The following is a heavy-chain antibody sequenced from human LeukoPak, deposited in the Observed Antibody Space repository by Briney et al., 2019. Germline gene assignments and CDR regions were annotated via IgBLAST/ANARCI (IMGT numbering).Heavy chain of an antibody. CDR2: SHSNGYT. D-gene: IGHD1-26*01. CDR1: GGSISGYY. J-gene: IGHJ5*02. V-gene: IGHV4-4*09. Sequence: SETLSLTCTVSGGSISGYYWSWIRQPPGQGLEWIAYSHSNGYTNYNPSLKSRVTISVATSKNQFSLKVTSVTAADTAMYYCTKREGPMSGSYDYFDPWGQGTLVTVS. CDR3: TKREGPMSGSYDYFDP.